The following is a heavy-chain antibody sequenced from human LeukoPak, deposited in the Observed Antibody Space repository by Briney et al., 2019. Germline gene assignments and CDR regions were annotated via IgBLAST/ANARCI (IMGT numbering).Heavy chain of an antibody. V-gene: IGHV4-59*08. D-gene: IGHD3-10*01. J-gene: IGHJ6*03. CDR1: GGSISSYY. CDR2: IYYSGST. Sequence: SETLSLTCTVSGGSISSYYWSWIRQPPGKGLEWIGYIYYSGSTNYNPSLKSRVTISVDTSKNQFSLKLSSVTAADTAVYYCARGGDTMVRGTHYYYYYYMDVWGRGTTVTVSS. CDR3: ARGGDTMVRGTHYYYYYYMDV.